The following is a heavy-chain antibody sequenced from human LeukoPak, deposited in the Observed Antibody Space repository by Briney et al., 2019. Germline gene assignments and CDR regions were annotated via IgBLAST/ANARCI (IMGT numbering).Heavy chain of an antibody. J-gene: IGHJ4*02. CDR3: ARDARFTSNWHWSFDY. CDR1: GFTFDDYA. CDR2: ISWNSETI. V-gene: IGHV3-9*01. Sequence: RAGGSLRLSCAVSGFTFDDYAMHWVRQVPGKGLEWVSGISWNSETIGYADSVKGRFTISRDNAKNSLYLQMNSLRAEDTAVYYCARDARFTSNWHWSFDYWGQGTLVTVSS. D-gene: IGHD6-13*01.